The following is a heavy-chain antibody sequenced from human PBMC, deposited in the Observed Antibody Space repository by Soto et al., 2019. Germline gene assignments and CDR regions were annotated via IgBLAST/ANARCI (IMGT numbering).Heavy chain of an antibody. Sequence: EVQLLESGGDLVQPGGSLRLSCAASGFSFGGYGMSWVRQAPGKGLEWVSALSGSGSTTYYADSVRGRFIISRDNSRDTLFLQMNSLRAEDTAVYFCAKASKGYTGYDLDYCGQGTVVTVSP. CDR1: GFSFGGYG. J-gene: IGHJ4*02. CDR3: AKASKGYTGYDLDY. V-gene: IGHV3-23*01. CDR2: LSGSGSTT. D-gene: IGHD5-12*01.